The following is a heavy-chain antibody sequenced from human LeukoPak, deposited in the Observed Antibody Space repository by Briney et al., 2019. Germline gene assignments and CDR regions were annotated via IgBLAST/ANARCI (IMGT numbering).Heavy chain of an antibody. CDR2: IYYSGST. CDR3: ARRGYSSGSNWFDP. D-gene: IGHD6-19*01. V-gene: IGHV4-59*01. CDR1: GGSISSYY. Sequence: PSETLSLTCTVPGGSISSYYWSWIRQPPGKGLEWIGYIYYSGSTNYNPSLKSRVTISVDTSKNQFSLKLSSVTAADTAVYYCARRGYSSGSNWFDPWGQGTLVTVSS. J-gene: IGHJ5*02.